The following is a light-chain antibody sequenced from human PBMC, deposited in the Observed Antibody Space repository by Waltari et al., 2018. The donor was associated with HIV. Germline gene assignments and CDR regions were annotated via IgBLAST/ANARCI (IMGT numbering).Light chain of an antibody. V-gene: IGLV3-25*03. CDR1: ALSRHF. CDR2: KDN. CDR3: QSGHNSDSI. Sequence: SYELTQAPSVSVSPGKTAKITCSGDALSRHFVFWYQQKSGQAPRMMIFKDNERPSGIPARFSASSSGSTSTLTISGVQAEDEADYYCQSGHNSDSIFGGGTKLTVL. J-gene: IGLJ2*01.